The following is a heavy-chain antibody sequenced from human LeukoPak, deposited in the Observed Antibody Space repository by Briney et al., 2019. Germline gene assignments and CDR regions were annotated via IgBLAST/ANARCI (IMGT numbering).Heavy chain of an antibody. CDR3: ARNPSSRGNFDY. CDR1: GYTFSGYY. D-gene: IGHD5-24*01. Sequence: ASVKVSCKASGYTFSGYYMHWVRQAPGQGLEWMGWINPNSGDTNYAQKFQGWVTMTRDMSINTAYVELGRLRSDDTAVYYCARNPSSRGNFDYWGQGTLVTVSS. CDR2: INPNSGDT. J-gene: IGHJ4*02. V-gene: IGHV1-2*04.